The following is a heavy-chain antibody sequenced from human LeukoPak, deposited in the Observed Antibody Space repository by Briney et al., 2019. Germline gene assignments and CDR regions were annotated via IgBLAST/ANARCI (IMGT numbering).Heavy chain of an antibody. CDR1: GFTFSSYS. J-gene: IGHJ4*02. CDR3: AREGDRGIEVADYFGH. D-gene: IGHD6-19*01. CDR2: INDRGGYT. Sequence: PGGSLRLSCVASGFTFSSYSMAWVRQAPGKGLEWVSVINDRGGYTVYADSVKGRLTISRDNFENTLYLQMNSLRAEDTAVYYCAREGDRGIEVADYFGHWGQGTLVTVSS. V-gene: IGHV3-23*01.